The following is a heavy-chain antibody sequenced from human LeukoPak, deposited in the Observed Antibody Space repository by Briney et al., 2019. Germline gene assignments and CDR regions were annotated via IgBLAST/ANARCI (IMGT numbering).Heavy chain of an antibody. CDR2: IYYSGST. CDR1: GGSISSYY. D-gene: IGHD2-15*01. CDR3: ARHPYSGGSCYSIDY. J-gene: IGHJ4*02. Sequence: SETLSLTCTVSGGSISSYYWSWIRQPPGKGLEWIGYIYYSGSTNYNPSLKSRVTISVDTSKNQFSLKLSSVTAADTAVYYCARHPYSGGSCYSIDYWGQGTLVTVSS. V-gene: IGHV4-59*08.